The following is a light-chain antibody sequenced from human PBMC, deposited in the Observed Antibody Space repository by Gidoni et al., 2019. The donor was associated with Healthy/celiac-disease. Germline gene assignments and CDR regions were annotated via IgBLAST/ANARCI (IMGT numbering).Light chain of an antibody. J-gene: IGKJ4*01. CDR1: QSISSY. V-gene: IGKV1-39*01. CDR3: QQSYSTPPVT. CDR2: AAS. Sequence: DIQMTQYPFSLSASVGDRVTITCRASQSISSYLNWYQQKPGKAPKLLIYAASSWQSGVPSRFSGSGSGTDFTLTISSLQPEDFATYYCQQSYSTPPVTFGGGTKMEIK.